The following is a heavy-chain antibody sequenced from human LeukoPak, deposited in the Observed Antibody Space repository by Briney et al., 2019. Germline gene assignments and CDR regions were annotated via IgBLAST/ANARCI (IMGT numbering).Heavy chain of an antibody. D-gene: IGHD2-8*01. CDR1: GFTFSSYS. J-gene: IGHJ4*02. CDR2: ISSSSSYI. V-gene: IGHV3-21*01. Sequence: GGSLRLSCAASGFTFSSYSMNWVRQAPGKGLEWVSSISSSSSYIYYADSVKGRFTISRDNAKNSLYLQMNSLRAEDTAVYYCARLGEGYCTNGVCIQWGQGTLVTVSS. CDR3: ARLGEGYCTNGVCIQ.